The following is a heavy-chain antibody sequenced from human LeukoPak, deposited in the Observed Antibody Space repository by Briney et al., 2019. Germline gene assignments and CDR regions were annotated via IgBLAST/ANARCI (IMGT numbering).Heavy chain of an antibody. CDR1: GGTFSSYA. CDR3: ARAPLCGGDCYSYFDY. D-gene: IGHD2-21*02. CDR2: IIPIFGTA. Sequence: SVKVSCKASGGTFSSYAISWVRQAPGQGLEWMGGIIPIFGTANYAQEFQGRVTITADESTSTAYMELSSLRSEDTAVYYCARAPLCGGDCYSYFDYWGQGTLVTVSS. J-gene: IGHJ4*02. V-gene: IGHV1-69*13.